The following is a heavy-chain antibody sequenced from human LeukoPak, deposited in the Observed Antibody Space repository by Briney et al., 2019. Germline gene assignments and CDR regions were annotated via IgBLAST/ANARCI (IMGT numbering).Heavy chain of an antibody. CDR3: AQKGGTDH. V-gene: IGHV3-48*02. D-gene: IGHD2-15*01. J-gene: IGHJ4*02. CDR2: ISSSSAI. Sequence: GGSLRLSCAASGFTFSRFGMNWVRQAPGKGLEWISYISSSSAIYYADSVKGRFTISRDNAKNSLYLQMSSLRDEDTAVYYCAQKGGTDHWGQGTLVTVSS. CDR1: GFTFSRFG.